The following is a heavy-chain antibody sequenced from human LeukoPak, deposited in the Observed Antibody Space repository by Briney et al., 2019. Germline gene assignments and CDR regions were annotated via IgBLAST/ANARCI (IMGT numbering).Heavy chain of an antibody. CDR3: ATVLPPMGSYFFYAFDI. CDR2: FDPKDGET. CDR1: GYTLTELS. J-gene: IGHJ3*02. V-gene: IGHV1-24*01. D-gene: IGHD3-10*01. Sequence: ASVKVSCKVSGYTLTELSMHWVRQAPGKGLEWMGGFDPKDGETIYAQKFQGRVTMTEATSTATAYMELSSLRSEDTAVYYCATVLPPMGSYFFYAFDIWGQGTMVTVSS.